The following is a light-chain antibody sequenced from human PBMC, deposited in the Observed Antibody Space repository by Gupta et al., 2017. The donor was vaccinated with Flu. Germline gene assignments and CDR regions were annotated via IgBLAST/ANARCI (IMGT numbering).Light chain of an antibody. Sequence: ATLYWSPGERATLSCRASQSIRDYLAWYNLKPGQPPRLIIFDATARDTGIPARFSGSRSEKAYLLTISPGEQDDFGVYYCQQRGDWPSGSFGQGTKLEI. J-gene: IGKJ2*03. CDR2: DAT. CDR1: QSIRDY. CDR3: QQRGDWPSGS. V-gene: IGKV3-11*01.